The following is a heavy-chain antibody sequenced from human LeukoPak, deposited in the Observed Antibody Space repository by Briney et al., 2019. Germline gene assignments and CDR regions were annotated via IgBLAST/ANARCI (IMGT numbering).Heavy chain of an antibody. CDR1: GGSISGYY. D-gene: IGHD2-2*01. V-gene: IGHV4-59*12. CDR2: IYESGST. Sequence: SETLSLTCTVSGGSISGYYWSWIRQPPGKELEWIGYIYESGSTDYNPSLRSRVTISRDTSKNQFSLKLSSVTAADTAVYYCSRVVYCSSTSCYGGTYFDYWGQGTLVTVSS. J-gene: IGHJ4*02. CDR3: SRVVYCSSTSCYGGTYFDY.